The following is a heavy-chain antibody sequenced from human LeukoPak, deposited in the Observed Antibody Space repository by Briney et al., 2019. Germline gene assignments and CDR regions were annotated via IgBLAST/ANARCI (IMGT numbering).Heavy chain of an antibody. D-gene: IGHD3-10*01. J-gene: IGHJ4*02. V-gene: IGHV1-3*01. Sequence: ASVKVSFTASGYSFTSYVVRWVRQAPGQRLEWMGWINADNGNTKYSQKFQGRVTITSDTSASTAYMELSSLRSEDTAVYYCARDRGGTGDFDYWGQGTLVSVSS. CDR3: ARDRGGTGDFDY. CDR1: GYSFTSYV. CDR2: INADNGNT.